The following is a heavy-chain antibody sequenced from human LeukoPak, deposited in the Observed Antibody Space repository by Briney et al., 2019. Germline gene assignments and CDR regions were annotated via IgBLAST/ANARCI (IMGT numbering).Heavy chain of an antibody. CDR2: ISSSTSYI. CDR3: ARAGGSTVSHGDY. CDR1: GFTFSSYS. Sequence: GGSLRLSCAASGFTFSSYSMNWIRQAPGKGLEWVSSISSSTSYIYYADSVKGRFTVSKDNAKNSLYLQMNSLRAEDTAVYYCARAGGSTVSHGDYWGQGTLVTVSS. J-gene: IGHJ4*02. D-gene: IGHD4-17*01. V-gene: IGHV3-21*01.